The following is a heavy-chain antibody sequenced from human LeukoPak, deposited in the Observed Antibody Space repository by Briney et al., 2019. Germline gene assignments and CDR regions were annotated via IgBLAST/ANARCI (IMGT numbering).Heavy chain of an antibody. CDR3: ARAFGVSINGGWFDP. CDR2: IYYSGST. CDR1: GASIITGDYY. V-gene: IGHV4-30-4*08. Sequence: SQTLSLTCIVSGASIITGDYYWSWIRQPPGKGLQWIGYIYYSGSTYYDPSLKSRVKISVDTSKNQFSLRLSSVTAADTATYYCARAFGVSINGGWFDPWGQGTLVTVSS. D-gene: IGHD3-3*01. J-gene: IGHJ5*02.